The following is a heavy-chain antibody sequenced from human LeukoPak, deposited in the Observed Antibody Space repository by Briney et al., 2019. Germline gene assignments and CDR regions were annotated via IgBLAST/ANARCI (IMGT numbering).Heavy chain of an antibody. CDR2: IIPIFGTA. Sequence: ASVKVSCKASGGTFSSYAISWVRQAPGQGLEWMGGIIPIFGTANYAQKFQGRVTITADESTSTAYMELSSLRSEGTAVYYCASVIYSSGWYPTFDYWGQGTLVTVSS. CDR1: GGTFSSYA. J-gene: IGHJ4*02. D-gene: IGHD6-19*01. V-gene: IGHV1-69*01. CDR3: ASVIYSSGWYPTFDY.